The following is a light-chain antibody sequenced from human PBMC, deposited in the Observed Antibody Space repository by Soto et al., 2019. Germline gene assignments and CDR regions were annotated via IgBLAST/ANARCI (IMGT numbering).Light chain of an antibody. J-gene: IGKJ4*01. CDR2: WAS. V-gene: IGKV4-1*01. CDR3: QQYYSTPLT. Sequence: DIVMTQSPASLAVSLSERATINCKSSQSVLYSSNNKNYLAWYQQKPGQPPKLLIYWASTRESGVPDRFSGSGSVTDFTLTISSLQAEDVAVYYCQQYYSTPLTFGGGTKVEIK. CDR1: QSVLYSSNNKNY.